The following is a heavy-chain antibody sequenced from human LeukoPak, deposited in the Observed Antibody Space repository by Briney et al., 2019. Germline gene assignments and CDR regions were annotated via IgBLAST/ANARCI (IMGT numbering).Heavy chain of an antibody. Sequence: GGSLRLSCAASGFTFSSYAMNWVRQAPGKGLEWVSAISGSGGSTYYADSVKGRFTISRDNSKNTLYLQVNSLRAEDTAVYYCAKGGRPIDSSSWYGYFDYWGQGTLVTVSS. CDR1: GFTFSSYA. CDR2: ISGSGGST. CDR3: AKGGRPIDSSSWYGYFDY. J-gene: IGHJ4*02. V-gene: IGHV3-23*01. D-gene: IGHD6-13*01.